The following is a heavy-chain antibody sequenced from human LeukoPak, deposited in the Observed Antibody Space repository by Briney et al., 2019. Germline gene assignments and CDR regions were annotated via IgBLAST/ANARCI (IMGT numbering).Heavy chain of an antibody. V-gene: IGHV3-21*01. D-gene: IGHD2-21*02. J-gene: IGHJ4*02. Sequence: GGSLRLSCAASGLTFSSYSMNWVRQAPGKGLEWVSSISSSSSYIYYADSVKGRFTISRDNAKNSLYLQMNSLRAEDTAVYYCARFSPGAYCGGDCYSHFDYWGQGTLVTVSS. CDR3: ARFSPGAYCGGDCYSHFDY. CDR2: ISSSSSYI. CDR1: GLTFSSYS.